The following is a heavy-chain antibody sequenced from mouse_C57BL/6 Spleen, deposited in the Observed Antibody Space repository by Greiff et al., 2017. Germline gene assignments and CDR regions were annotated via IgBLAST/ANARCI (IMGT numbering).Heavy chain of an antibody. D-gene: IGHD3-2*02. V-gene: IGHV1-81*01. CDR2: IYPRSGNT. CDR1: GYTFTSYG. CDR3: ARWGCSGPPFDY. J-gene: IGHJ2*01. Sequence: QVQLQQSGAELARPGASVKLSCKASGYTFTSYGISWVKQRTGQGLEWIGEIYPRSGNTYYNEKFKGKATLTADKSSSTAYMELRSLTSEDSAVYFCARWGCSGPPFDYWGQGTTLTVSS.